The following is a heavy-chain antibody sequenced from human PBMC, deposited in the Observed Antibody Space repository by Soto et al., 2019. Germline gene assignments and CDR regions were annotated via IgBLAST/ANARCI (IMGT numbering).Heavy chain of an antibody. CDR1: EGTFNSYA. CDR3: ASGASRWYPYFFDS. Sequence: QAQVVQSGDEVRKPGSSVKLSCKASEGTFNSYAIAWVRQAPGQGLEWMGGIIPYYNTLNYAQKFQDRVTITADDSTNTVYLELSSLRSDDTAVYFCASGASRWYPYFFDSWDQGTLVTVSS. D-gene: IGHD6-13*01. CDR2: IIPYYNTL. V-gene: IGHV1-69*01. J-gene: IGHJ4*02.